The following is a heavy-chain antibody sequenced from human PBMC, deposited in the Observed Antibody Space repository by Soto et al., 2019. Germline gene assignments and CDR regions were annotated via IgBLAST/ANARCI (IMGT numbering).Heavy chain of an antibody. CDR1: GGSVSTYY. Sequence: TSETLSLTCTVFGGSVSTYYWTWIRQPPGKGLEWIGYSFYDGSTNYNPSLRSRVTMSEDTSKNQFSLKLNSVTAADTAVYYCARSEATALDYWGQGTLVTVSS. CDR2: SFYDGST. V-gene: IGHV4-59*02. J-gene: IGHJ4*02. CDR3: ARSEATALDY.